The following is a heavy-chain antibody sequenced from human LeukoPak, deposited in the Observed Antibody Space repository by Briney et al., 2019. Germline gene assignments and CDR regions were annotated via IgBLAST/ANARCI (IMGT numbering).Heavy chain of an antibody. CDR1: GGSFNTYY. CDR3: ARRSITMIG. D-gene: IGHD3-22*01. J-gene: IGHJ4*02. CDR2: ISFRGNT. V-gene: IGHV4-59*08. Sequence: SETLSLTCTVSGGSFNTYYWTWIRQPPGQGLEWIGYISFRGNTNYNPSLKSRITISLDTSKNQFSLKLSSVTAADTAVYYCARRSITMIGWGQGTLVTVSS.